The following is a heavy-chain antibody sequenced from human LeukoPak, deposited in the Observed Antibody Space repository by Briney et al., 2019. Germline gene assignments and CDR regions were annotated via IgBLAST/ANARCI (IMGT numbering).Heavy chain of an antibody. CDR2: INEDGSEK. CDR1: GFTFNNFW. CDR3: AELGITMIGGV. Sequence: GGSLRLSCAASGFTFNNFWMSWVRQAPGKGLEWVANINEDGSEKYYVDSVKGRFTISRDNAKNSLYLQMNSLRAEDTAVYYCAELGITMIGGVWGKGTTVTISS. D-gene: IGHD3-10*02. J-gene: IGHJ6*04. V-gene: IGHV3-7*01.